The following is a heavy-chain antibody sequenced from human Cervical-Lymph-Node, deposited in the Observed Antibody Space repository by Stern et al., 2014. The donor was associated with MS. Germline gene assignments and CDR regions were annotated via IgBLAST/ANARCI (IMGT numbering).Heavy chain of an antibody. V-gene: IGHV1-69*01. CDR2: IIPIFGTA. Sequence: QVQLVESGAEVKKPGSSVKVSCKASGGTFSSYAISWVRQAPGQGLEWMGGIIPIFGTANYAHKFKGRVTITADESTSTAYMELSSLRSEDTAVYYFAREYSSFPYGMDVWGQGTTVTVSS. CDR3: AREYSSFPYGMDV. CDR1: GGTFSSYA. D-gene: IGHD6-6*01. J-gene: IGHJ6*02.